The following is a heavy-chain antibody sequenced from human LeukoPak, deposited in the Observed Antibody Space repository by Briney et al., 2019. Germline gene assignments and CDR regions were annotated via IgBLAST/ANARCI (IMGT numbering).Heavy chain of an antibody. V-gene: IGHV3-74*01. CDR3: ARTAYGGRYFDWLSNFDY. J-gene: IGHJ4*02. Sequence: PGGSLRLSCAASGFTFSSYWMHWVRQAPGKGLVWVSRINSDGRSTSYADSVKGRFTISRDNAKNTLYLQMNSLRAEDTAVYYCARTAYGGRYFDWLSNFDYWGQGTLVTVSS. CDR2: INSDGRST. D-gene: IGHD3-9*01. CDR1: GFTFSSYW.